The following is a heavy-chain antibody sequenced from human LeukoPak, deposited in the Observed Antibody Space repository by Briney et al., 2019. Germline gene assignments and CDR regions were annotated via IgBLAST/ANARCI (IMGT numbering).Heavy chain of an antibody. CDR3: AKAGSGSGYDLRLDY. CDR2: ISGSGGST. V-gene: IGHV3-23*01. CDR1: GFTFSSYA. D-gene: IGHD5-12*01. Sequence: GGSLRLSCVASGFTFSSYAMSWVRQAPGEGLEWVSGISGSGGSTYYADSVKGRFTISRDNSKNTLYLQMNSLRAEDTAVYYCAKAGSGSGYDLRLDYWGQGTLVTVSS. J-gene: IGHJ4*02.